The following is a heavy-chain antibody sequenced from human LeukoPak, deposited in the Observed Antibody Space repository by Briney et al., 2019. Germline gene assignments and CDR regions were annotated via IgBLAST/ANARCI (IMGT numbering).Heavy chain of an antibody. CDR1: GFTFSSYA. J-gene: IGHJ4*02. CDR2: ISGSGGST. V-gene: IGHV3-23*01. Sequence: GGSLRLSCAASGFTFSSYAMSWVRQAPGKGLEWVSAISGSGGSTYYADSVKGGFTISRDNSKNTLYLQMNSLRAEDTAVYYCANGGGYQLLTDGYWGQGTLVTVSS. D-gene: IGHD2-2*01. CDR3: ANGGGYQLLTDGY.